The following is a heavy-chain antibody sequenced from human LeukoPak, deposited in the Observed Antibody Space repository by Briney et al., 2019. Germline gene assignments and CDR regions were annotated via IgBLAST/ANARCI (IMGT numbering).Heavy chain of an antibody. V-gene: IGHV3-7*01. Sequence: ETLSLTCAVYGGSFSGYYWSWVRQAPGKGLEWVANIKQDGSEKYYVDSVKGRFTISRDNAKNSLYLQMNSLRVEDTAVYYCARVHGWWELRPYFDYWSQGTLVTVS. D-gene: IGHD1-26*01. CDR3: ARVHGWWELRPYFDY. CDR1: GGSFSGYY. J-gene: IGHJ4*02. CDR2: IKQDGSEK.